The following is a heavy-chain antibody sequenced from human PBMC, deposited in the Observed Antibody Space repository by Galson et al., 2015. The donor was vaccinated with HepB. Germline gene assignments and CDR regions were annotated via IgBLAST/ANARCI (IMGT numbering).Heavy chain of an antibody. CDR2: IYPGDSDT. Sequence: QSGAEVKKPGESLKISCKGFGDSFRNYWIAWVRQRPGKGLEWMGVIYPGDSDTKYSPSFQGQVTILADKSINTAYLKWSSLKASDPATYYCAKSRSRGLIDGLDVWGQGTTVIVSS. D-gene: IGHD3-10*01. V-gene: IGHV5-51*01. J-gene: IGHJ6*02. CDR3: AKSRSRGLIDGLDV. CDR1: GDSFRNYW.